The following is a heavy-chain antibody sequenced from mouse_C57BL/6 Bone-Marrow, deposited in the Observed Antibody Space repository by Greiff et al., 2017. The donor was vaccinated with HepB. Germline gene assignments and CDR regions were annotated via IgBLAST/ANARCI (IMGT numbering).Heavy chain of an antibody. CDR1: GFSLTSYG. CDR2: IWSGGST. J-gene: IGHJ1*03. CDR3: ARNERITTVVSWYFDV. V-gene: IGHV2-2*01. Sequence: VQGVESGPGLVQPSQSLSITCTVSGFSLTSYGVHWVRQSPGKGLEWLGVIWSGGSTDYNAAFISRLSISKDNSKSQVFFKMNSLQADDTAIYYCARNERITTVVSWYFDVWGTGTTVTVSS. D-gene: IGHD1-1*01.